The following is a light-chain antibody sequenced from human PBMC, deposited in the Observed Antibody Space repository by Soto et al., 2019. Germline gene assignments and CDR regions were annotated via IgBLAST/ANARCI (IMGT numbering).Light chain of an antibody. V-gene: IGKV1-27*01. CDR3: QQYNSAPRT. Sequence: DIQMTQSPSSLSASVEERATITCRASQGISTYVAWYQQKPGKIPNLLIYAASTLQSGVPSRFSASGSGTDFTLTINSLQPEDVATYYCQQYNSAPRTFGQGTKVEIK. CDR1: QGISTY. J-gene: IGKJ1*01. CDR2: AAS.